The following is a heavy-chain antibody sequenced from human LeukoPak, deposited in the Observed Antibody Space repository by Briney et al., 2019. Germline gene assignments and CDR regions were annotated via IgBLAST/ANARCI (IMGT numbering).Heavy chain of an antibody. Sequence: GGSLRLSCAASGFTFSSYAISWVRQAPGKGLEWVSLIIGSGGSTYYADSVKGRFTISRDNSKNTLYLQMNSLRAEDTAVYYCARVGIVVVPADAFDIWGQGTMVTVSS. V-gene: IGHV3-23*01. CDR2: IIGSGGST. CDR3: ARVGIVVVPADAFDI. J-gene: IGHJ3*02. CDR1: GFTFSSYA. D-gene: IGHD2-2*01.